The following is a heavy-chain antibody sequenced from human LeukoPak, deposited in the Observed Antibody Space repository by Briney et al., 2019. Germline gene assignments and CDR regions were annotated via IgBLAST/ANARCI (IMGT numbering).Heavy chain of an antibody. CDR1: GFTFDDYA. CDR2: ISGAGGST. V-gene: IGHV3-43*02. J-gene: IGHJ4*02. D-gene: IGHD6-13*01. CDR3: ARDSSSCLDC. Sequence: GGSLRLSCAASGFTFDDYAMHGVRQAPGKGLEWVSLISGAGGSTYYADSVKGRFTISRDNSKNSLYLQMNSLRTEDTALYYCARDSSSCLDCWGQGTLVTDSS.